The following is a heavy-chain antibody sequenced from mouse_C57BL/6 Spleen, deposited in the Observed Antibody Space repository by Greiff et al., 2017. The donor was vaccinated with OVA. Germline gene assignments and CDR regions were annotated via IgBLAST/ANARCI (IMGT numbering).Heavy chain of an antibody. D-gene: IGHD1-1*01. CDR3: ARSNYYGSTPSFDY. V-gene: IGHV1-52*01. Sequence: VQLQQPGAELVRPGSSVKLSCKASGYTFTSYWMHWVKQRPIQGLEWIGNIDPSDSETHYNQKFKDKATLTVDKSSSTAYMQLSSLTSEDSAVYYCARSNYYGSTPSFDYWGQGTTLTVSS. J-gene: IGHJ2*01. CDR2: IDPSDSET. CDR1: GYTFTSYW.